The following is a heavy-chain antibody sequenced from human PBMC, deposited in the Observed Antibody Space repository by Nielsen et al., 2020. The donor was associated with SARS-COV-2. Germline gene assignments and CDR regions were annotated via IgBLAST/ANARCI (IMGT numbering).Heavy chain of an antibody. J-gene: IGHJ4*02. CDR3: ARDYYDSSGYCPLGY. CDR1: GGSISSGGYS. V-gene: IGHV4-30-2*01. D-gene: IGHD3-22*01. Sequence: SETLSLTCAVSGGSISSGGYSWSWIRQPPGKGLEWIGYIYHSGSTYYNPSLKSRVTISVDRSKNQFSLKLSSVTAADTAVYYCARDYYDSSGYCPLGYWGQGTLVTVSS. CDR2: IYHSGST.